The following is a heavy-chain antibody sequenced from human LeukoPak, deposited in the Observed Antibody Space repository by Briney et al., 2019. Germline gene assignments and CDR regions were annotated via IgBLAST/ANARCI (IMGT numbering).Heavy chain of an antibody. J-gene: IGHJ4*02. Sequence: PSETLSLTCTVSGGSISSSSYYWGWIRQPPGKGLEWIGSIYYSGSTYYNPSLKSRVTISVDTSKNQFSLKLSSVTAADTAVYYCARLAWGSSWGGYWGQGTLVTVSS. CDR3: ARLAWGSSWGGY. CDR1: GGSISSSSYY. CDR2: IYYSGST. D-gene: IGHD6-13*01. V-gene: IGHV4-39*01.